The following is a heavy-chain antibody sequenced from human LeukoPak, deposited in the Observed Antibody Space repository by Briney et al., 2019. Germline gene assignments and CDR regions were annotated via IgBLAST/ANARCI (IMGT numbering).Heavy chain of an antibody. Sequence: LSLTCTVSGDSLNSGGFYWSWIRQPPGKGLQWIGNIYHGQITSFNPSFKGRVAISVDRSQNQFSLRMNSVTAADSAVYYCAREGLQYHFDFWGQGTLVTVSS. CDR2: IYHGQIT. D-gene: IGHD2-2*01. CDR3: AREGLQYHFDF. J-gene: IGHJ4*02. CDR1: GDSLNSGGFY. V-gene: IGHV4-30-2*01.